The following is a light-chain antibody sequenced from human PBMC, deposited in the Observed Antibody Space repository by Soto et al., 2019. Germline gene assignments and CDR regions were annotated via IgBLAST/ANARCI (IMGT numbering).Light chain of an antibody. CDR2: GAS. CDR3: QQYDSSPLT. CDR1: QSVSSY. V-gene: IGKV3-20*01. Sequence: EIVLTQSPGTLSLSPGERATLSCRASQSVSSYLAWYQQKPGQAPRLLIYGASSRATGIPDRFSGSGSGTDFTLTISRLEPEDFAVYYCQQYDSSPLTFGGGTKVEIK. J-gene: IGKJ4*01.